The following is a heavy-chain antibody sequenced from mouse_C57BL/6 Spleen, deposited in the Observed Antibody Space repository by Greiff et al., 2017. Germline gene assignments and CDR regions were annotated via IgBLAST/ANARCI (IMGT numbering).Heavy chain of an antibody. CDR1: GFTFTDYY. CDR3: ERCYHDHDGGFAY. V-gene: IGHV7-3*01. CDR2: LRNKANGYTT. Sequence: EVHRVESGGGLVQPGGSLSLSCAASGFTFTDYYMSWVRQPPWKALEWLVFLRNKANGYTTEYSASVKGRFTISRDNSLCVLSLQMNALLAEDSATYYCERCYHDHDGGFAYWGQGILVTVS. J-gene: IGHJ3*01. D-gene: IGHD2-4*01.